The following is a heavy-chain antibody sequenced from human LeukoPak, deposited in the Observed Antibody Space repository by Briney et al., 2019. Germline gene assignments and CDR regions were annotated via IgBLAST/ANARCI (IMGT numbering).Heavy chain of an antibody. J-gene: IGHJ4*02. V-gene: IGHV3-23*01. D-gene: IGHD4-17*01. CDR3: ARDRTTVTPYYFDN. CDR1: RFSFSSYA. CDR2: ISGRGDRT. Sequence: GGSLRLSCEVSRFSFSSYAMTWFRQAPGKGLEWVSAISGRGDRTSYADSVKGRVTISRDNSKNTLYLQMNSLRAEDTAVYYCARDRTTVTPYYFDNWGQGTLVTVSS.